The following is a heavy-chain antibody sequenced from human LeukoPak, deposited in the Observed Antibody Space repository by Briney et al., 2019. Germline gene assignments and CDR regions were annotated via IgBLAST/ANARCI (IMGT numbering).Heavy chain of an antibody. CDR3: TRDAARLDFDY. CDR2: INPKSGGT. V-gene: IGHV1-2*06. CDR1: GYTFTDYY. J-gene: IGHJ4*02. Sequence: ASVKVSCKASGYTFTDYYLHWMRQAPGQGLEWVGRINPKSGGTKYAQKFQGRVTMTRDTSISTAYMELSGLRSDDTAVYYCTRDAARLDFDYWGQGTLVTVFS. D-gene: IGHD6-25*01.